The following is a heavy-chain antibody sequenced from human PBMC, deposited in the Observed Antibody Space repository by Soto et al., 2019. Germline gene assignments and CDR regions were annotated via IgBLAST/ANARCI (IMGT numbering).Heavy chain of an antibody. CDR1: RFTFSNCA. D-gene: IGHD3-22*01. J-gene: IGHJ4*02. CDR3: ARSSGGYYSAFDY. Sequence: GGSLRLSCAASRFTFSNCAMSWVRQAPGKGLEWVSAISGSGGTTYYADSVKGRFTISKDNSKNTLYLQMNSLRAEDTAVYYCARSSGGYYSAFDYWGQGTLVTVS. V-gene: IGHV3-23*01. CDR2: ISGSGGTT.